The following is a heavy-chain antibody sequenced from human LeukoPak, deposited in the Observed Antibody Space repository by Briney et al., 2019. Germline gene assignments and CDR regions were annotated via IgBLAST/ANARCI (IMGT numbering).Heavy chain of an antibody. D-gene: IGHD2-15*01. Sequence: SETLSLTCAVYGGSFSGYYWSWIRQPPGKGLEWIGEINHSGSTYYNPSLKSRVTISVDTSKNQFSLKLSSVTAADTAVYYCARGVVVVAATGRIDYWGQGTLVTVSS. CDR3: ARGVVVVAATGRIDY. CDR1: GGSFSGYY. CDR2: INHSGST. V-gene: IGHV4-34*01. J-gene: IGHJ4*02.